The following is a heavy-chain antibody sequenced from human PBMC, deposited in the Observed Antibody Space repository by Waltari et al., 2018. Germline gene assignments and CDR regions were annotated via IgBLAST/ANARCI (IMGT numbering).Heavy chain of an antibody. V-gene: IGHV3-74*01. Sequence: EVQLVESGGGLVQPGGSLRLPCAASGFTFSSYWMHWVRQAPGKGLVWVSRINSAGSTTTYTDSVKGRFTISRDNAKNTLYLQMNSLRAEDTAVYYCARVAVTTPWYFDLWGRGTLVTVSS. CDR3: ARVAVTTPWYFDL. D-gene: IGHD2-21*02. J-gene: IGHJ2*01. CDR1: GFTFSSYW. CDR2: INSAGSTT.